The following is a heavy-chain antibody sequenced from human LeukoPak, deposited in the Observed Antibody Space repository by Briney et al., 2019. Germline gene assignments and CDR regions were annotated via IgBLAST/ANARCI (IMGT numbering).Heavy chain of an antibody. CDR2: IYSGGST. CDR3: ARAEVVVMAFDI. D-gene: IGHD3-22*01. J-gene: IGHJ3*02. Sequence: GGSLRLSCTVSGFTVSSNYMSWVRQAPGKGLEWVSVIYSGGSTYYADSVKGRFTISRDNSKNTLYLQMNSLRAEDTAVYYCARAEVVVMAFDIWGQGTMVTVSS. CDR1: GFTVSSNY. V-gene: IGHV3-66*01.